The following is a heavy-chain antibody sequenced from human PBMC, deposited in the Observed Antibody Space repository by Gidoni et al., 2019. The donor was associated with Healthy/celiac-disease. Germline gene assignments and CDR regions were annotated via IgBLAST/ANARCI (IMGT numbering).Heavy chain of an antibody. CDR2: ISSSSSYI. CDR3: ARDRNIVVVVATYMDV. J-gene: IGHJ6*03. D-gene: IGHD2-15*01. Sequence: EVQLVESGGGLVKPGGSLRLSCAASGFPFSSYSMNWVRQAPGKGLEWVSSISSSSSYIYYADSVKGRFTISRDNSKNSLYRQMNSLRAEDAAGRSAVYYCARDRNIVVVVATYMDVWGQGTTVTVSS. V-gene: IGHV3-21*01. CDR1: GFPFSSYS.